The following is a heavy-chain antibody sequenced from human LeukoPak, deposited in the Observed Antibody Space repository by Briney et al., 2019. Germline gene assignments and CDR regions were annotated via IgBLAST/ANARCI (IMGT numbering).Heavy chain of an antibody. CDR1: GFTFSSYG. Sequence: PGGSLRLSCAASGFTFSSYGMHWVRQAPGKGLEWVAVIWYDGSNKYYADSVKGRFTISRDNSKNTLYLQMNSLRAEDTAVYYCAKSRNCDSSGYVDYWRQGALVTVSS. V-gene: IGHV3-33*06. CDR3: AKSRNCDSSGYVDY. CDR2: IWYDGSNK. D-gene: IGHD3-22*01. J-gene: IGHJ4*02.